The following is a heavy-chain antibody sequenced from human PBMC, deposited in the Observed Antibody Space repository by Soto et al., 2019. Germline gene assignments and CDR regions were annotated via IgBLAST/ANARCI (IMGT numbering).Heavy chain of an antibody. V-gene: IGHV4-38-2*01. CDR3: RSSTSCYDESCVDV. J-gene: IGHJ6*02. D-gene: IGHD2-2*01. CDR2: LYHIGSA. CDR1: GYSISSGNY. Sequence: SETLSLTCAVSGYSISSGNYWAWIRQPPGRGLEWIGSLYHIGSAHYNTSLKSRVTISVDTSKNHFSLELSSVTAADTAIYYCRSSTSCYDESCVDVWGQGTMVTVSS.